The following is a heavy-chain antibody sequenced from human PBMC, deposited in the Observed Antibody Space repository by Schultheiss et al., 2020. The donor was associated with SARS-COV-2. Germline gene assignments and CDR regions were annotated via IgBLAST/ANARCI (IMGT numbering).Heavy chain of an antibody. V-gene: IGHV3-48*02. Sequence: GGSLRLSCAASGFTFSSYSMNWVRQAPGKGLEWVSYISSSSSTIYYADSVKGRFTISRDNAKNSLYLQMNSLRDEDTAVYYCAKSKDLGYCSSTSCYTFDYWGQGTLVTVSS. CDR3: AKSKDLGYCSSTSCYTFDY. D-gene: IGHD2-2*02. CDR1: GFTFSSYS. CDR2: ISSSSSTI. J-gene: IGHJ4*02.